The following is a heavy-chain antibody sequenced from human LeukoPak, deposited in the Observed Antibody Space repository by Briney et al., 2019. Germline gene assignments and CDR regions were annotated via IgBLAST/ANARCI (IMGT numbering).Heavy chain of an antibody. J-gene: IGHJ4*02. CDR1: GFTFNTYW. Sequence: PGGSLRLSCAASGFTFNTYWMTWVRQTPGKGLEWVAYIKQDGRDKYYMDSVKGRFTISRDNAKNSVYLQMNSLRAEDTAVYYCARERSTHYWGQGTLVTVSS. CDR2: IKQDGRDK. CDR3: ARERSTHY. V-gene: IGHV3-7*01. D-gene: IGHD2/OR15-2a*01.